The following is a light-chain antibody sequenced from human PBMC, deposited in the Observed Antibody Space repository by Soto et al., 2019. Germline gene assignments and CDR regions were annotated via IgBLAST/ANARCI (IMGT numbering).Light chain of an antibody. CDR1: SSDVGGYNY. CDR2: DVS. J-gene: IGLJ3*02. CDR3: CAYAGSSLWV. Sequence: QSALTQPRSVSGSPGQSVTISCTGTSSDVGGYNYVSWYQQHPGKAPKLMIYDVSKQPSGVPDRFSGSKSGNPASLTISGLHAEEEADYYCCAYAGSSLWVFGGGTKHTAL. V-gene: IGLV2-11*01.